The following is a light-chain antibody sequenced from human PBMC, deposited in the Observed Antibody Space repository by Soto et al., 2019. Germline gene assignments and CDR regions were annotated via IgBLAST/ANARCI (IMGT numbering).Light chain of an antibody. CDR3: QQYAFAPIT. Sequence: ENVLTQSPDTLSLYPGERATLTCRASQNVGSNYLAWYQQKPGQAPRLLIRGASNRATGIPDRFSGSGSGTDFTLTVSRLEPEDFAVYYCQQYAFAPITFGQGTRLEIK. CDR2: GAS. CDR1: QNVGSNY. J-gene: IGKJ5*01. V-gene: IGKV3-20*01.